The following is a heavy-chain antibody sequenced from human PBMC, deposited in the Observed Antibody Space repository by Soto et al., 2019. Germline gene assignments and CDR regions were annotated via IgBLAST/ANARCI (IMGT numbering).Heavy chain of an antibody. V-gene: IGHV3-30-3*01. CDR1: GFTFSSYA. CDR3: ARVTMYRGGMDV. D-gene: IGHD3-10*02. CDR2: ISYDGSNK. J-gene: IGHJ6*02. Sequence: GGSLRLSCAASGFTFSSYAMHWVRQAPGKGLEWVAVISYDGSNKYYADSVKGRFTISRDNSKNTLYLQMNSLRAEDTAVYYCARVTMYRGGMDVWGQGTTVTVSS.